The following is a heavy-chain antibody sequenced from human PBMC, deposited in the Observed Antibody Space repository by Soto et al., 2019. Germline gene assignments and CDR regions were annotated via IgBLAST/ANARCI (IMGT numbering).Heavy chain of an antibody. Sequence: EVQLVESGGGLVQPGGSLKLSCAASGFIFSGSAMHWVRQASGKGLEWVGRIRSKANSYATAYAASVKGRFTISRDDSKNTAYLQMNSLKTEDTAVYYCTRSYDSSGYYLPFTDYWGQGTLVTVSS. CDR2: IRSKANSYAT. CDR3: TRSYDSSGYYLPFTDY. V-gene: IGHV3-73*02. CDR1: GFIFSGSA. D-gene: IGHD3-22*01. J-gene: IGHJ4*02.